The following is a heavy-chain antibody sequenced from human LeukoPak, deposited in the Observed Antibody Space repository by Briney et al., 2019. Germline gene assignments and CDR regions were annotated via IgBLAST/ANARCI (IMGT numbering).Heavy chain of an antibody. D-gene: IGHD3-16*02. Sequence: GASVKVSCKASGYTLGSYGVTCVAQAPGHGRECMGGINNYNGDINYAQKVQGRVTMTRDTSTSTAYMELRSLPSDDTAVLYCARAYIWGNYRFLDSWGQGALGTASS. CDR2: INNYNGDI. CDR3: ARAYIWGNYRFLDS. V-gene: IGHV1-18*01. J-gene: IGHJ4*02. CDR1: GYTLGSYG.